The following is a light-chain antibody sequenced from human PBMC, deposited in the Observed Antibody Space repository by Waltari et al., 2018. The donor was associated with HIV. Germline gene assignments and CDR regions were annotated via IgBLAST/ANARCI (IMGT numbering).Light chain of an antibody. Sequence: QSVLLQSPSMSGTPGQSITISCSGSNSNIGKNGVYWHQHFPGTAPKVLIYSNHRRPSGVPDRFSGSKSGTSASLAISGLRSEDEADYYCSVWDGSLSVQVFGGGTKLTVL. V-gene: IGLV1-47*01. CDR2: SNH. CDR3: SVWDGSLSVQV. CDR1: NSNIGKNG. J-gene: IGLJ3*02.